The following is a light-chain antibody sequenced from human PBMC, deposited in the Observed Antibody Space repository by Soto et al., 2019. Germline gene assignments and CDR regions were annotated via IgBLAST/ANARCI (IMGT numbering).Light chain of an antibody. J-gene: IGKJ2*01. CDR3: QQRGDWPLYT. CDR2: DAS. Sequence: EIVMTQSPATLSVSPGERATLSCRASHTVRSSYLAWYQQKPGQAPRLLIYDASDRATGIPARFSGSGSGTDFTLTISSLEPEDFAVYYCQQRGDWPLYTFGQGTKVDIK. CDR1: HTVRSSY. V-gene: IGKV3D-20*02.